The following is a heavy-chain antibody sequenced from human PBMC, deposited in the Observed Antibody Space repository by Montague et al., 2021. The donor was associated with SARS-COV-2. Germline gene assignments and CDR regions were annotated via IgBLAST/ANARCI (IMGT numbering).Heavy chain of an antibody. V-gene: IGHV4-34*01. D-gene: IGHD3-10*01. J-gene: IGHJ6*03. CDR3: ARLRDGVVPSPILGVGPYYSYCYMDV. Sequence: SETRSLTCAVHGTSFSGYYWNWIRQPPGKGLEWIGEINHGGSTKYSPSLKSRLTISADTSKNQFSLKLTSVAAADTAVYYCARLRDGVVPSPILGVGPYYSYCYMDVWGRGTTVTVSS. CDR1: GTSFSGYY. CDR2: INHGGST.